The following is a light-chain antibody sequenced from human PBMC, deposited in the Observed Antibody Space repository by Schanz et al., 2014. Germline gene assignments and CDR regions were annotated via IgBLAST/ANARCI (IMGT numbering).Light chain of an antibody. J-gene: IGKJ5*01. V-gene: IGKV3-11*01. Sequence: EIVLTQSPATLSLSPGERVTLSCRASQSVSSHLAWYQQKPGQAPRLLIYGASTRATGIPARFSGSASGTEFTLTISSLEPEDFAVYYCQQRSSWPGITFGQGTRLEIK. CDR1: QSVSSH. CDR3: QQRSSWPGIT. CDR2: GAS.